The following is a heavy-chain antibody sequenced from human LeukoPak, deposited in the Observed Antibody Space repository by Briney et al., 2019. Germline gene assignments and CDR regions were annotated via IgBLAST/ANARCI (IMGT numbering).Heavy chain of an antibody. CDR2: ISYDGSNK. J-gene: IGHJ4*02. V-gene: IGHV3-30-3*01. CDR3: ARGDYYDSSGYYLVLGY. CDR1: GFTFRNFV. Sequence: GRSLRLSCAASGFTFRNFVMHWVRQAPGKGLEWVSVISYDGSNKYYADSVKGRFTISRDNSKNTLYLQMNSLRAEDTAVYYCARGDYYDSSGYYLVLGYWGQGTLVTVSS. D-gene: IGHD3-22*01.